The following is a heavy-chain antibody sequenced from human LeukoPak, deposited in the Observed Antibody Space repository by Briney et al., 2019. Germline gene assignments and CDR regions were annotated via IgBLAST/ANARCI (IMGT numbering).Heavy chain of an antibody. D-gene: IGHD5-18*01. CDR3: ARGMGYSYGFPFDY. J-gene: IGHJ4*02. CDR2: IYTSGST. Sequence: SQTLSLTCTASGGSISSGSYCWSWIRQPAGKGLESIGHIYTSGSTNYNPSLKSQVTIPVDTSKNQFSLKLSSVTAADTAVYYCARGMGYSYGFPFDYWGQGTLSPSPQ. V-gene: IGHV4-61*09. CDR1: GGSISSGSYC.